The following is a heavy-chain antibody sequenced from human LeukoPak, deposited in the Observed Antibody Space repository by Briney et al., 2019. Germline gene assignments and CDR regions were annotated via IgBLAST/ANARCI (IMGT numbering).Heavy chain of an antibody. CDR1: GFTVSSNY. CDR2: IYSGGST. CDR3: AREAMVRGIMGVYFDY. J-gene: IGHJ4*02. V-gene: IGHV3-53*04. Sequence: PGGSLRLSCAASGFTVSSNYMSWVRQAPGKGLEWVSVIYSGGSTYYADSVKGRFTISRHNSKNTLYLQMNSLRAEDTAVYYCAREAMVRGIMGVYFDYWGQGTLVTVSS. D-gene: IGHD3-10*01.